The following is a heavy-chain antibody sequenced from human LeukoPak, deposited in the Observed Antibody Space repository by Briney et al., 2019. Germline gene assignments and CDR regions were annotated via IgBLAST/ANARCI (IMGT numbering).Heavy chain of an antibody. Sequence: GGSLRLSCAASGFTFSNAWMSWVCQAPGKGLEWVGRIKSKTDGGTTDYAAPVKGRFTISRDDSKNTLYLQMNSLKTGDTAVYYCKCWGSTSLYYFDYWGQGTLVAVSS. D-gene: IGHD2-2*01. CDR3: KCWGSTSLYYFDY. CDR1: GFTFSNAW. J-gene: IGHJ4*02. V-gene: IGHV3-15*01. CDR2: IKSKTDGGTT.